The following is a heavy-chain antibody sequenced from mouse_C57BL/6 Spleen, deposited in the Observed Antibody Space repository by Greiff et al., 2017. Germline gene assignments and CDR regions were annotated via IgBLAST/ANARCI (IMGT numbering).Heavy chain of an antibody. J-gene: IGHJ3*01. D-gene: IGHD3-1*01. CDR3: ARHSGDAGFAY. CDR1: GFTFSDYY. Sequence: DVHLVESGGGLVQPGGSLKLSCAASGFTFSDYYMYWVRQTPEKRLEWVAYISNGGGSTYYPDTVKGRFTISRDNAKNTLYLQMSRLKSEDTAMYYCARHSGDAGFAYWGQGTLVTVSA. V-gene: IGHV5-12*01. CDR2: ISNGGGST.